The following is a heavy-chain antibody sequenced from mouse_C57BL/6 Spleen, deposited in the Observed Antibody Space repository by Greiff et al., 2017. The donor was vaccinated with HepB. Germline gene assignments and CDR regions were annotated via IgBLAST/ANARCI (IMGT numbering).Heavy chain of an antibody. CDR1: GYTFTDYE. J-gene: IGHJ1*03. Sequence: VQLQQSGAELVRPGASVTLSCKASGYTFTDYEMHWVKQTPVHGLEWIGTIDPETGSTAYNQKFKGKAILTADKSSSTAYMELRSLTSEDSAFYYCTRFDGSGGWYFDVWGTGTTVAVSS. D-gene: IGHD1-1*01. CDR2: IDPETGST. V-gene: IGHV1-15*01. CDR3: TRFDGSGGWYFDV.